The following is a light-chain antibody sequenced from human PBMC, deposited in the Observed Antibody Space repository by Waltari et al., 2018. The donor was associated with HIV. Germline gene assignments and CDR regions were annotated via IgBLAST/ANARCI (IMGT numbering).Light chain of an antibody. CDR3: QQYYSSPYT. CDR2: WAS. CDR1: QRIVYSSQKKNY. Sequence: DIVMTQSPDSLAMSLGARATIHCTSSQRIVYSSQKKNYLAWYQQKPGQPPKLLIYWASTRESGVPDRFSGSGSGTDFTLTISSLQAEDVAVYYCQQYYSSPYTFGQGTKLEIK. V-gene: IGKV4-1*01. J-gene: IGKJ2*01.